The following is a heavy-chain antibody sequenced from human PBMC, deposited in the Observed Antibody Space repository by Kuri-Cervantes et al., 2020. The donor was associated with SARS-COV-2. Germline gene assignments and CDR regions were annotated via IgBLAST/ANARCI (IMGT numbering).Heavy chain of an antibody. D-gene: IGHD6-19*01. CDR2: INPNSGGT. V-gene: IGHV1-2*02. J-gene: IGHJ1*01. Sequence: ASVKVSCKASGYTFTGYYMHWVRQAPGQGLEWMGWINPNSGGTNYAQKFQGRVTITADESTSTAYMELSSLRSEDTAVYYCASQEGSGWYPASFQHWGQGTLVTVSS. CDR3: ASQEGSGWYPASFQH. CDR1: GYTFTGYY.